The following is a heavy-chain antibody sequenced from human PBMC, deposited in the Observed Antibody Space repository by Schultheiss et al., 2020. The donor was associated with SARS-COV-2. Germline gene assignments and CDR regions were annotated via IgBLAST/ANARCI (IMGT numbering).Heavy chain of an antibody. V-gene: IGHV4-31*02. Sequence: WVRQHPARGLEWIGFIHYRGKTFYNPSLRGRVTLSLDTSLNQFPLNVNSVTAADTAVYYCAKSIIPPHSHWFDPWGMGTLVTVSS. J-gene: IGHJ5*02. D-gene: IGHD3-3*01. CDR2: IHYRGKT. CDR3: AKSIIPPHSHWFDP.